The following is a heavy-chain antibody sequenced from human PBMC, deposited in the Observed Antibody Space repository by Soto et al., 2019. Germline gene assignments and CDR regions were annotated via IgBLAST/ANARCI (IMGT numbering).Heavy chain of an antibody. CDR3: ARERGSGWTFDY. V-gene: IGHV3-48*01. Sequence: TGGSLRLSCTASGFPFGNYSMGWVRQAQGKGLEWVSNIANSEGAIYYADSVKGRFTISRDNVQNSLYLQMHSLRAEDTAVYYCARERGSGWTFDYWGQGTLVTVSS. D-gene: IGHD6-19*01. J-gene: IGHJ4*02. CDR1: GFPFGNYS. CDR2: IANSEGAI.